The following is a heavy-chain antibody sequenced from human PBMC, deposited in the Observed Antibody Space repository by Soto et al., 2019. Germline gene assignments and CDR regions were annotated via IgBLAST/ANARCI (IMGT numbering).Heavy chain of an antibody. Sequence: GGSLRLSCAASGFTFSSYGMHWVRQAPGKGLEWVAVIWYDGSNKYYADSVKGRFTISRDNSKNTLYLQMNSLRAEDTAVYYCARDESRFLEWLSFFDYWGQGTLVTVSS. J-gene: IGHJ4*02. D-gene: IGHD3-3*01. V-gene: IGHV3-33*01. CDR3: ARDESRFLEWLSFFDY. CDR1: GFTFSSYG. CDR2: IWYDGSNK.